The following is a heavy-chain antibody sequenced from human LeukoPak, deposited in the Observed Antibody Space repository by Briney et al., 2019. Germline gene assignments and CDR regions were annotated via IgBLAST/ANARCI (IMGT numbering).Heavy chain of an antibody. Sequence: GASVKVSCKASGYTFTSYGISWVRQAPGQGLEWMGWISAYNGNTNYAQKLQGRVTMTTDTSTSTAYMELRSLRSDDTAVYYCAREYSSSSIYYYYGMDVCGQGTTVTVSS. J-gene: IGHJ6*01. CDR1: GYTFTSYG. D-gene: IGHD6-6*01. V-gene: IGHV1-18*01. CDR2: ISAYNGNT. CDR3: AREYSSSSIYYYYGMDV.